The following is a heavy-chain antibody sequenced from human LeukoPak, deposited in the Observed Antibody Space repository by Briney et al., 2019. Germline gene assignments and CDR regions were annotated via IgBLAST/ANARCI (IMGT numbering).Heavy chain of an antibody. D-gene: IGHD2-15*01. J-gene: IGHJ4*02. CDR3: ARSVVVVAALHPTEVSHFDY. V-gene: IGHV1-46*01. Sequence: GASVKVSCKASGYTFTSYYMHWVRQAPGQGLEWMGIINPSGGSTSYAQKFQGRATMTRDTSTSTVYMELSSLRSEDTAVYYCARSVVVVAALHPTEVSHFDYWGQGTLVTVSS. CDR2: INPSGGST. CDR1: GYTFTSYY.